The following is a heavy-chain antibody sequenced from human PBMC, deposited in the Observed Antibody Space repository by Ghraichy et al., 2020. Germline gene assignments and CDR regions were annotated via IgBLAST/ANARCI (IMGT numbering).Heavy chain of an antibody. Sequence: SVKVSCKASGGTFSSYAISWVRQAPGQGLEWMGGIIPIFGTANYAQKFQGRVTITADESTSTAYMELSSLRSEDTAVYYCASSTHLSITQKYYDFWSGYHTYYYYGMDVWGQGTTVTVSS. J-gene: IGHJ6*02. CDR2: IIPIFGTA. CDR3: ASSTHLSITQKYYDFWSGYHTYYYYGMDV. CDR1: GGTFSSYA. D-gene: IGHD3-3*01. V-gene: IGHV1-69*13.